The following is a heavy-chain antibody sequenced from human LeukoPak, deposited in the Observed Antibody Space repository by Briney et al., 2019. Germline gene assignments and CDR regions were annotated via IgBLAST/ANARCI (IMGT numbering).Heavy chain of an antibody. CDR1: GFTFSSYS. Sequence: GGSLRLSCAASGFTFSSYSMNWVRQAPGKGPEWVSYISSGSSSIYYADSVKGRLTISRDSAKNSLYLQMNSLRAEDTAVYYCARDLGLDYWGQGTLVTVSS. J-gene: IGHJ4*02. CDR3: ARDLGLDY. CDR2: ISSGSSSI. V-gene: IGHV3-48*01. D-gene: IGHD1-26*01.